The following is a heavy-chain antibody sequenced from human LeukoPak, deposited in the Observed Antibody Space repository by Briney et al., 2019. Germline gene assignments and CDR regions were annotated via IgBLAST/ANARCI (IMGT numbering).Heavy chain of an antibody. D-gene: IGHD5-24*01. Sequence: GASVKVSCKASGYTFTGYYMHWVRQAPGQGLEWMGWINPNSGGTNYAQKFQGWVTMTRDTSISTAYMELSRLRSDDTAVYYCVAVEMATIEYFQHWGQGTLVTVSS. J-gene: IGHJ1*01. CDR3: VAVEMATIEYFQH. CDR2: INPNSGGT. V-gene: IGHV1-2*04. CDR1: GYTFTGYY.